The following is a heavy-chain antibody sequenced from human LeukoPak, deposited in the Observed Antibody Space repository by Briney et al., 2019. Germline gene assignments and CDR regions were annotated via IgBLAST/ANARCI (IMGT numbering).Heavy chain of an antibody. D-gene: IGHD5-18*01. CDR2: VNHREVT. V-gene: IGHV4-34*01. CDR1: GGSFDGYY. Sequence: SETLSLTCAVYGGSFDGYYWSWFRQAPGGGLEWIGEVNHREVTHYNPSFKSRVTILADASKNQFSLKLTSVTAADTAVYYCARGGLEPQLWLRLFYFEFWGQGVLVTVSS. J-gene: IGHJ4*02. CDR3: ARGGLEPQLWLRLFYFEF.